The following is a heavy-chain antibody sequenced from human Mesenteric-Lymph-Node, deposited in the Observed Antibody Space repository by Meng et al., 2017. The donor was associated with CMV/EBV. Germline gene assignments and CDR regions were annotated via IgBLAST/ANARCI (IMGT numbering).Heavy chain of an antibody. CDR2: ISSTGSDI. CDR1: GFTFSNYA. V-gene: IGHV3-21*05. CDR3: AREEGLLLWFGEDTKNAFDI. D-gene: IGHD3-10*01. Sequence: GGSLRLSCVASGFTFSNYAMSWVRQTPGKGLEWVSHISSTGSDIYYADSVKGRFTISRDNAKNSLYLQMNSLRAEDTAVYYCAREEGLLLWFGEDTKNAFDIWGQGTMVTVSS. J-gene: IGHJ3*02.